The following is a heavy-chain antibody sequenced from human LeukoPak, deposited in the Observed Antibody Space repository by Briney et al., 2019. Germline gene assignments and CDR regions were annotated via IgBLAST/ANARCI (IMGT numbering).Heavy chain of an antibody. J-gene: IGHJ4*02. Sequence: ASVKVSCKASGGTFSSYATSWVRQAPGQGLEWMGGIIPIFGTANYAQKFQGRVTITTDESTSTAYMELSSLRSEDTAVYYCAILPPLYYYDSSGYFDYWGQGTLVTVSS. CDR3: AILPPLYYYDSSGYFDY. D-gene: IGHD3-22*01. CDR2: IIPIFGTA. V-gene: IGHV1-69*05. CDR1: GGTFSSYA.